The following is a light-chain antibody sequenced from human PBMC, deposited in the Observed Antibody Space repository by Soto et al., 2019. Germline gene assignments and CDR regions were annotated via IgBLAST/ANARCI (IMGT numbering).Light chain of an antibody. Sequence: IQMTQSPSSLSASVGDRVTITCRASQGISTYLAWFQQKPGKAPKSLIYAASNLQSGVPSRFSGSGSGTDFTLTISSLQPEDFATYYCQQLDSYPRTFGPGTKVDIK. CDR1: QGISTY. V-gene: IGKV1-16*01. J-gene: IGKJ3*01. CDR2: AAS. CDR3: QQLDSYPRT.